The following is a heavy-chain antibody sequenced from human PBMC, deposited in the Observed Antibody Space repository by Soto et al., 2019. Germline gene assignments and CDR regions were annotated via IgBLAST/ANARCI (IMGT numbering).Heavy chain of an antibody. CDR1: GGSISSSDYY. CDR3: ARWVVVVVASTGGLDV. Sequence: QVQLQESGPGLVKPSQTLSLTCTVSGGSISSSDYYWSWIRQHPGKGLEGIGYIYYSGSTRYNPSLQSRLTISLDTSKNQFSLNLSSVTAADTAVYYCARWVVVVVASTGGLDVWGHGTTVSVSS. CDR2: IYYSGST. J-gene: IGHJ6*02. V-gene: IGHV4-31*03. D-gene: IGHD2-15*01.